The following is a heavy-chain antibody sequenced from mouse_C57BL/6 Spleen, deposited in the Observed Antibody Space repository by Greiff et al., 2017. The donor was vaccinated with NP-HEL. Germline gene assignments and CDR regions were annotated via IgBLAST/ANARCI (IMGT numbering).Heavy chain of an antibody. CDR1: GYAFSSSW. CDR3: ARAYDYDEAWFAY. CDR2: IYPGDGDT. Sequence: QLQQSGPELVKPGASVKISCKASGYAFSSSWMNWVKQRPGKGLEWIGRIYPGDGDTNYNGKFKGKATLTADKSSSTAYMQLSSLTSEDSAVYFCARAYDYDEAWFAYWGQGTLVTVSA. J-gene: IGHJ3*01. V-gene: IGHV1-82*01. D-gene: IGHD2-4*01.